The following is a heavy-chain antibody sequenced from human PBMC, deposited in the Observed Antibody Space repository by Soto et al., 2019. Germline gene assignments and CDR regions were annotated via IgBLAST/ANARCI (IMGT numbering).Heavy chain of an antibody. Sequence: PSETLSLTCTVSGGSISSGDYYWSWIRQPPGKGLEWIGYIYYSGSTYYNPSLKSRVTISVDTSKNQFSLKLSSVTAADTAVYYCARDGGGTVTTLEDYYGMDVWRQGTTVTVSS. CDR3: ARDGGGTVTTLEDYYGMDV. CDR2: IYYSGST. CDR1: GGSISSGDYY. J-gene: IGHJ6*02. D-gene: IGHD4-4*01. V-gene: IGHV4-30-4*01.